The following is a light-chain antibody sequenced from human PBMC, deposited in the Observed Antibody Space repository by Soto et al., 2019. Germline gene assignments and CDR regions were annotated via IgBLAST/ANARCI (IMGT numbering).Light chain of an antibody. V-gene: IGKV3-15*01. CDR1: QSVSSK. Sequence: TQSPATLSVSPGERATLSCRTSQSVSSKLAWYQQKPGQAPRLLIYGASTRATGIPARFSGSGSGTEFTLTISSLQSEDFAVYYCQQYNNWPRTFGQGTMVDI. J-gene: IGKJ1*01. CDR2: GAS. CDR3: QQYNNWPRT.